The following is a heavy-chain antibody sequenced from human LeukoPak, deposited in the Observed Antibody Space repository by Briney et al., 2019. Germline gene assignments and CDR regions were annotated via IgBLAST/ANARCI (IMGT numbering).Heavy chain of an antibody. V-gene: IGHV1-2*02. CDR2: TNPNSGGT. CDR3: ARRMAAAAITVDY. D-gene: IGHD6-13*01. J-gene: IGHJ4*02. CDR1: GYTLTGYY. Sequence: ASVKVSCKASGYTLTGYYMHWVRQAPGQGLEWMGWTNPNSGGTNYAQKFQGRVTMTRDTSISTAYMELSRLRSDDTAVYYCARRMAAAAITVDYWGQGTLVTVSS.